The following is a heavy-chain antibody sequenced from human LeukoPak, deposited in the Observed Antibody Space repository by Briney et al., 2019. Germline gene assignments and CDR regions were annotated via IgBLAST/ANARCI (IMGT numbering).Heavy chain of an antibody. J-gene: IGHJ4*02. CDR1: GYTFTSYD. CDR3: ARGRWGGRYFDY. V-gene: IGHV1-8*01. Sequence: ASVKVSCKAFGYTFTSYDINWVRQATGQGLEWMGWMNPNSGNTGYAQKFQGRVTMTRNTSISTAYMELSSLRSEDTAVYYCARGRWGGRYFDYWGQGTLVTVSS. D-gene: IGHD3-16*01. CDR2: MNPNSGNT.